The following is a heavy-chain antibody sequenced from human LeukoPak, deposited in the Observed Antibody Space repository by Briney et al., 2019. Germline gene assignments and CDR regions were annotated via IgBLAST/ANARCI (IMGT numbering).Heavy chain of an antibody. V-gene: IGHV4-38-2*02. CDR1: GYSISSGYY. Sequence: SETLSLTCALSGYSISSGYYWGWIRQPPGKGLEWIGSIYHSGSTYYNPSLKSRVTISIRTSESQFSLQLSSVTAADTAVYYCARDRDYYGSGSFDYWGQGTLVTVSS. J-gene: IGHJ4*02. D-gene: IGHD3-10*01. CDR3: ARDRDYYGSGSFDY. CDR2: IYHSGST.